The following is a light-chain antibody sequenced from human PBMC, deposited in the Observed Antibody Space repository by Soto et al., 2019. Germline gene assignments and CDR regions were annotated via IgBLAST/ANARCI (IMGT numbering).Light chain of an antibody. CDR3: SSYTTTSTLV. J-gene: IGLJ3*02. CDR2: EVR. CDR1: NRDVGSYNL. Sequence: QSVLTQPASVSGSPGQSITIACTGTNRDVGSYNLVSWYQQRPGAAPNLIISEVRNRPSGISYRFAGSKSGNTASLTISGLQAEDEADYYCSSYTTTSTLVFGGGTKLTVL. V-gene: IGLV2-14*01.